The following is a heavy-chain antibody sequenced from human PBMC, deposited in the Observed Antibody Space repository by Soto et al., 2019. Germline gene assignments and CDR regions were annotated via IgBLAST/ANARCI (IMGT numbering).Heavy chain of an antibody. D-gene: IGHD6-19*01. CDR1: GFTFSSYG. CDR3: ARDQDSSGWYYSYGMDV. CDR2: IWYDGSNK. Sequence: QVQLVESGGGVVQPGRSLRLSCAASGFTFSSYGMHWVRQAPGKGLEWVAVIWYDGSNKYYADSVKGRFTISRDNSKNTLYLQMNSLRAEDTAVYYCARDQDSSGWYYSYGMDVWGQGTTVTVSS. V-gene: IGHV3-33*01. J-gene: IGHJ6*02.